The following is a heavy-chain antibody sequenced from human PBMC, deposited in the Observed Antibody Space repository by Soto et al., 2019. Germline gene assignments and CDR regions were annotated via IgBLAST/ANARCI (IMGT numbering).Heavy chain of an antibody. Sequence: SETLSLTCAVSSGSISSSNWWSWVRQPPGKGLEWIGEIYHSGSTNYNPSLKSRVTISVDKSKNQFSLKLSSVTAADTAVYYCATAQLDYYYYYMDVWGKGTTVTVSS. CDR1: SGSISSSNW. CDR2: IYHSGST. CDR3: ATAQLDYYYYYMDV. J-gene: IGHJ6*03. V-gene: IGHV4-4*02. D-gene: IGHD6-13*01.